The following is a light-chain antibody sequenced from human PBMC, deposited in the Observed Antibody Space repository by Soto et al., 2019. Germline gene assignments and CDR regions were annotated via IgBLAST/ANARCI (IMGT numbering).Light chain of an antibody. V-gene: IGLV1-44*01. J-gene: IGLJ2*01. CDR2: SDD. Sequence: QLVLTQPPSASGAPGKRVTISCSGSSSNIGGNAVNWYQQLPGTAPKLLIYSDDQRPSGVPDRFSASKSGTSASLAISGLQSEDETEYYCAAWDYSLNGPVFGGVTKLTVL. CDR3: AAWDYSLNGPV. CDR1: SSNIGGNA.